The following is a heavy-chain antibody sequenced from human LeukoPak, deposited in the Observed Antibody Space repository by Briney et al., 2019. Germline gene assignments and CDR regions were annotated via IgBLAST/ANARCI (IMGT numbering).Heavy chain of an antibody. J-gene: IGHJ6*03. V-gene: IGHV4-61*01. CDR2: IYHSGTT. CDR1: GGSVSSGSYY. CDR3: ARDDYSNYDGYYYYYYMDV. D-gene: IGHD4-11*01. Sequence: SETLSLTCTVSGGSVSSGSYYWSWIRQPPGKGLEWIGYIYHSGTTNYNPSLKSRVTMSIDTSKNQFSLKLRSVTAADTAVYFCARDDYSNYDGYYYYYYMDVWGKGTTVTVSS.